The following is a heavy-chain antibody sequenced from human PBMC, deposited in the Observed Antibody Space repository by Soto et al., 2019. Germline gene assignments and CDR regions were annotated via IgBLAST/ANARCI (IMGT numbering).Heavy chain of an antibody. V-gene: IGHV3-11*01. D-gene: IGHD6-6*01. CDR1: GFTFSDYY. Sequence: GGSLRLSCAASGFTFSDYYMSWIRQAPGKGLEWVSYISSSGSTIYYADSVKGRFTISRDNAKNSLYLQMNSLRAEDTAVYYCARVGQAVFPYSSSSLIDYWGQGTLVTVSS. J-gene: IGHJ4*02. CDR3: ARVGQAVFPYSSSSLIDY. CDR2: ISSSGSTI.